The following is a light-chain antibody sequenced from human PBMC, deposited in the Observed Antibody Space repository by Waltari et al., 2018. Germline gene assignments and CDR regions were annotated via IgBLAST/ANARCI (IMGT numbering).Light chain of an antibody. Sequence: QSVLTQPACVSGSPGQPSTISCTGTNSDIGSYSYVSWYQQNPGKAPKLIIYDLPERPSGVSARCSRAKSGNTASLTISGLQADDEADYFCSSYTCRGTVIFGRGTMVTVL. CDR3: SSYTCRGTVI. CDR1: NSDIGSYSY. V-gene: IGLV2-14*01. J-gene: IGLJ2*01. CDR2: DLP.